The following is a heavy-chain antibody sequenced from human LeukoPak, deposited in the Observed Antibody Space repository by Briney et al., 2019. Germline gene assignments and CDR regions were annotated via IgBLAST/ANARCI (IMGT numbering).Heavy chain of an antibody. Sequence: GGSLRLSCAASEFTFSSYAMHWVRQAPGKGLEWVAVISFDGSNKYCADSVEGRFTISRDNSKNTLYLQMNSLRAEDTAVYYCARVVTMVPYFDYWGQGTLVTVSS. CDR1: EFTFSSYA. V-gene: IGHV3-30*14. CDR3: ARVVTMVPYFDY. D-gene: IGHD3-10*01. CDR2: ISFDGSNK. J-gene: IGHJ4*02.